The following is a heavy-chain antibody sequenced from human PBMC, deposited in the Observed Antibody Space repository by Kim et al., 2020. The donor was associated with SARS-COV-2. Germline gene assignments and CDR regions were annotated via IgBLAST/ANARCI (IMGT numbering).Heavy chain of an antibody. J-gene: IGHJ4*02. CDR3: AGDLESRAWNGGY. Sequence: GGSLRLSCAASGFTFSTYGMHWVRQAPGKGLEWVAGISYDGSNKFYGGSVKGRLTISRDNSKNTLYLQMNSLRVEDTAVYYCAGDLESRAWNGGYWGQGT. V-gene: IGHV3-33*05. CDR1: GFTFSTYG. CDR2: ISYDGSNK. D-gene: IGHD1-1*01.